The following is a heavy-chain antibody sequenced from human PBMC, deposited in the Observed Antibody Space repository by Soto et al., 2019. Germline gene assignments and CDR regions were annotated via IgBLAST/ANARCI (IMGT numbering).Heavy chain of an antibody. J-gene: IGHJ4*02. CDR1: GFTFSIYA. D-gene: IGHD3-22*01. V-gene: IGHV3-30-3*01. CDR3: TTAGRYYYDSSGYYYGFLDY. Sequence: GGSLRLSCTASGFTFSIYAMHWVRQAPGKGLEWVAVISYDGSNKYYADSVKGRFTISRDNSKNTLYLQMNSLRAEDTAVYYCTTAGRYYYDSSGYYYGFLDYWGQGTLVTVSS. CDR2: ISYDGSNK.